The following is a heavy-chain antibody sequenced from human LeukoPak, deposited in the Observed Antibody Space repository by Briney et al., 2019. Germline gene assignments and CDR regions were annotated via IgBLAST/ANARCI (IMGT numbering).Heavy chain of an antibody. D-gene: IGHD2-2*02. CDR1: GGTFSRFT. J-gene: IGHJ5*02. CDR3: ARGFETAPATALQGPYNWFDP. CDR2: VTPIFGTA. V-gene: IGHV1-69*13. Sequence: GASVKVSCKASGGTFSRFTISWVRQAPGQGFEWMGGVTPIFGTANFAQRFQGRVSITADESTSTAYMELSSLRSEDTAVYYCARGFETAPATALQGPYNWFDPWGQGTLVTVSS.